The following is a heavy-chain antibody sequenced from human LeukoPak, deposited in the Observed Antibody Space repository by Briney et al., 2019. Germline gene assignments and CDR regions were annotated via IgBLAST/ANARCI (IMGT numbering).Heavy chain of an antibody. CDR3: AREDGHDYGGNPNDY. D-gene: IGHD4-23*01. CDR2: ISAYNGNT. Sequence: ASVKVSCKASGYTFTSYGISWVRQAPGQGLEWMGWISAYNGNTNYAQKLQGRVTMTTDTSTSTAYMELRSLRSDGTAVYYCAREDGHDYGGNPNDYWGQGTLVTVSS. V-gene: IGHV1-18*01. J-gene: IGHJ4*02. CDR1: GYTFTSYG.